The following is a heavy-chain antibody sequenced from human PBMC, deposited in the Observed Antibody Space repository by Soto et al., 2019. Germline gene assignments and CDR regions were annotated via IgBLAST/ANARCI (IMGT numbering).Heavy chain of an antibody. CDR2: IINSGDNT. J-gene: IGHJ3*02. CDR1: GFTFSSYA. Sequence: PGGSLRLSCAASGFTFSSYAMSWVRQAPGKGLEWVSGIINSGDNTNYADSVKGRLTISRDNSKNTLYLQMNSLRAEDTAVYYCAKDVTPSMIPHGFDIWGQGTMVTVSS. D-gene: IGHD3-22*01. V-gene: IGHV3-23*01. CDR3: AKDVTPSMIPHGFDI.